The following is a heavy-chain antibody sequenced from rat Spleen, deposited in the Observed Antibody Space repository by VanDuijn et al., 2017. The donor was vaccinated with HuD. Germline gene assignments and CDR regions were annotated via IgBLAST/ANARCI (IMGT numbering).Heavy chain of an antibody. J-gene: IGHJ1*01. CDR1: GFTFGDYA. CDR2: IIYDGGST. CDR3: ARHGLLLGWYFDF. V-gene: IGHV5-17*01. D-gene: IGHD1-1*01. Sequence: EVQLVESGGGLVQPGRSLKLSCAASGFTFGDYAMAWVRQAPKKGLEWVATIIYDGGSTYYRDSVRGRFTISRHTAEGSLNLEMDSLRSEDTATYYCARHGLLLGWYFDFWGPGTMVTVSS.